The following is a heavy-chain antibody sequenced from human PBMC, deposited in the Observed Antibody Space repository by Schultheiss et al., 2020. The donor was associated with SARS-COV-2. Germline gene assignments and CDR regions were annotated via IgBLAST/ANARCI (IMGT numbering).Heavy chain of an antibody. J-gene: IGHJ6*02. CDR1: GFTFSSYE. CDR3: AKDLKVYYYYGMDV. Sequence: GGSLRLSCAASGFTFSSYEMNWVRQAPGKGLEWVSYISSISSYIYYADSVKGRFTISRDNAKNSLYLQMNSLRAEDTAVYYCAKDLKVYYYYGMDVWGQGTLVTVSS. CDR2: ISSISSYI. V-gene: IGHV3-21*05.